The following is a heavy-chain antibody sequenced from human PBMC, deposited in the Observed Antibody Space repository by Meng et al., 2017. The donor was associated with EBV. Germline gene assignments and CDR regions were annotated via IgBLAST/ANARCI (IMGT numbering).Heavy chain of an antibody. CDR3: ARVGIAVAGTGDY. CDR1: GYTFTGYY. Sequence: GQRGRPGAEVKKPGAPVKVSCKASGYTFTGYYMHWVRQAPGQGLEWMGRINPNSGGTNYAQKFQDRVTMTRDTSISTAYMELSRLRSDDTAVYCCARVGIAVAGTGDYWGQGTLVTVSS. J-gene: IGHJ4*02. V-gene: IGHV1-2*06. D-gene: IGHD6-19*01. CDR2: INPNSGGT.